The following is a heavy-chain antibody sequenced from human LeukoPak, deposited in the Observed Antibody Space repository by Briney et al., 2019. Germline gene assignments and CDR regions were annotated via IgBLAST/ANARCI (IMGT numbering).Heavy chain of an antibody. CDR3: ARDINGYYYDSHGYYPTDL. CDR2: INVYNGNT. D-gene: IGHD3-22*01. CDR1: GYIFTSYG. J-gene: IGHJ5*02. V-gene: IGHV1-18*01. Sequence: GASVKVSCKASGYIFTSYGISWVRQAPGQGLEWMGWINVYNGNTNYPQRLQGRDTMTTDTSTTTAYMELRSLRSDDTAVYYCARDINGYYYDSHGYYPTDLWGQGTLVTVSS.